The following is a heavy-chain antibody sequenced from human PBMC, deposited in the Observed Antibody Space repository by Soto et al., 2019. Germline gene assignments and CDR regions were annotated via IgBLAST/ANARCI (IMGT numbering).Heavy chain of an antibody. CDR3: VKDESINWYSGHFRH. Sequence: PGGSLRLSCAASGFTFTRYSMHWVRQVPGKGLEWVSGINWNSGSIGYGDSVKGRFAISRDNAKNSLHLQMNSLSAEDTAFYYCVKDESINWYSGHFRHWGQGTLVTVSS. CDR1: GFTFTRYS. J-gene: IGHJ1*01. D-gene: IGHD6-13*01. V-gene: IGHV3-9*01. CDR2: INWNSGSI.